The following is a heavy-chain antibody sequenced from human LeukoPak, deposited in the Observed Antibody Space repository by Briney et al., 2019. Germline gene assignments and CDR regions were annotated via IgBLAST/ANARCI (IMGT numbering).Heavy chain of an antibody. CDR3: ARGIYCSSTSCSYYYYYYMDV. D-gene: IGHD2-2*01. V-gene: IGHV1-69*13. CDR1: GYTFTGYY. Sequence: GASVKVSCKASGYTFTGYYMHWVRQAPGQGLEWMGGIIPIFGTANYAQKFQGRVTITADESTSKAYMELSSLSSEDTAVYYCARGIYCSSTSCSYYYYYYMDVWVKGTTVSVSS. CDR2: IIPIFGTA. J-gene: IGHJ6*03.